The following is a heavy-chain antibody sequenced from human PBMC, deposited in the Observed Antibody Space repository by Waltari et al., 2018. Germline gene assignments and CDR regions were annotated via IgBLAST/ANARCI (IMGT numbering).Heavy chain of an antibody. CDR1: GFTVSSNY. V-gene: IGHV3-53*01. CDR3: ARDDKGGAFDI. J-gene: IGHJ3*02. CDR2: IYSGGST. D-gene: IGHD3-16*01. Sequence: EVQLVESGGGLIQPGGSLRLSCAASGFTVSSNYMSWVRQAPGKGRGGVSVIYSGGSTYYADSVKGRFTISRDNSKNTLYLQMNSLRAEDTAVYYCARDDKGGAFDIWGQGTMVTVSS.